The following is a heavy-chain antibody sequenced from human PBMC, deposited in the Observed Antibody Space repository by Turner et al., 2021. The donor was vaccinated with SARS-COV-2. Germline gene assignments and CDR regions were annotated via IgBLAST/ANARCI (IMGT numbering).Heavy chain of an antibody. V-gene: IGHV3-15*01. CDR2: IKSKTDGGTT. Sequence: EVEVVESGGGLVQPGGSLRLSCAGSGFTFSNAWMSWVRQAPGKGLEWVGRIKSKTDGGTTDYAAPVKGRFTISRDDSKNTLYLQMNSLKTEDTAVYYCTTDSGDSFSYSYVMDVWGQGTTVTVSS. CDR3: TTDSGDSFSYSYVMDV. J-gene: IGHJ6*02. CDR1: GFTFSNAW. D-gene: IGHD2-21*02.